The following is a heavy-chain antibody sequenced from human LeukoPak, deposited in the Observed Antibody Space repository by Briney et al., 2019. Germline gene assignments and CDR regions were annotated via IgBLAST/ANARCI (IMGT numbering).Heavy chain of an antibody. J-gene: IGHJ4*02. CDR3: ARDRATWYYGSGTLDY. D-gene: IGHD3-10*01. V-gene: IGHV3-66*01. Sequence: GGSLRLSCAASGFTVGSNYMSWVRQAPGKGLEWVSVIYSGGSTYYADSVKGRFTISRDNSKNTLYLQMNSLRAEDTAVYYCARDRATWYYGSGTLDYWGQGTLVTVSS. CDR2: IYSGGST. CDR1: GFTVGSNY.